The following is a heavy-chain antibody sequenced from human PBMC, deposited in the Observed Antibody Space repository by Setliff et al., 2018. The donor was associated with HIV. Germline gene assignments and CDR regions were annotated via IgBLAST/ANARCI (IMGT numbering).Heavy chain of an antibody. J-gene: IGHJ3*02. CDR2: ISSSSSYT. V-gene: IGHV3-21*04. CDR1: GFTFSSYS. Sequence: PGGSLRLSCAASGFTFSSYSMNWVRQAPGKGLEWVSYISSSSSYTHYADSVKGRFTISRDNSKNTLYLQMNSLRTEDTAVYFCARDPAFGAFDIWGQGTMVTVSS. D-gene: IGHD3-10*01. CDR3: ARDPAFGAFDI.